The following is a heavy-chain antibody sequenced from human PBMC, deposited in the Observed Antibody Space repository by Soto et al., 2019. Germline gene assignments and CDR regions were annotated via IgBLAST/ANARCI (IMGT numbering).Heavy chain of an antibody. V-gene: IGHV3-33*08. D-gene: IGHD7-27*01. CDR1: GFTFSGSA. CDR3: ARDLPLTYYFDY. Sequence: GGSLRLSCAASGFTFSGSAMHWVRQAPGKGLEWVAVIWYDGSNKYYADSVKGRFTISRDNSKNTLYLQMNSLRAEDTAVYYCARDLPLTYYFDYWGQGTLVTVSS. CDR2: IWYDGSNK. J-gene: IGHJ4*02.